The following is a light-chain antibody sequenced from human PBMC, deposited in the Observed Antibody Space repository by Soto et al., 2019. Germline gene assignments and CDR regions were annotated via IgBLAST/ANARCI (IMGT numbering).Light chain of an antibody. J-gene: IGKJ4*01. Sequence: EIVLTQSPATLSLSPGERATLSCRASQSVRTLLGWYQQKPGQAPRLLIYDASNRATGVPARFSGSGSGTDFTLTISSLEPEDFAVYYCQQLSDWPPLTFGGGTKVEMK. V-gene: IGKV3-11*01. CDR3: QQLSDWPPLT. CDR2: DAS. CDR1: QSVRTL.